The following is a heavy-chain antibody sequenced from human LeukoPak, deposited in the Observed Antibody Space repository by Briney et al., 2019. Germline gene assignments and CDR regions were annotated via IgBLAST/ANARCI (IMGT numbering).Heavy chain of an antibody. V-gene: IGHV3-74*01. CDR1: GFTFIDYW. Sequence: GGSLRLSCVASGFTFIDYWMHWVRQAPGKGLVWVSRINNDGSDTIYADSVKGRFTISRDNAKNTVFLEMNSLRAEDTAVYYCARGGFQHGFDYWGQGVRVTVSS. J-gene: IGHJ4*02. CDR2: INNDGSDT. D-gene: IGHD2-2*01. CDR3: ARGGFQHGFDY.